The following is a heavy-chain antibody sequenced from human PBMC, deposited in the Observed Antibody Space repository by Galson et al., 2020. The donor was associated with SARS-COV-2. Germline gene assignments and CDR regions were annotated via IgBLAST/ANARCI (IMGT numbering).Heavy chain of an antibody. V-gene: IGHV3-53*01. CDR1: GFTVGSRW. CDR2: IDAAGNP. Sequence: GESLKISCAASGFTVGSRWISWVRRAPGKGLEWVSLIDAAGNPFYADSIKGRFTISRDNSRNIVFLQMTSLRAVDTAVYYCLREGDTIYPDYLGPGTLVTVSS. D-gene: IGHD3-10*01. J-gene: IGHJ4*02. CDR3: LREGDTIYPDY.